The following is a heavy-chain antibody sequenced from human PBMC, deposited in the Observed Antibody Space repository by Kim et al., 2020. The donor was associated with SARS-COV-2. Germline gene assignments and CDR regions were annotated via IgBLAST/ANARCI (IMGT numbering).Heavy chain of an antibody. J-gene: IGHJ4*02. CDR1: GGSISNYY. D-gene: IGHD6-19*01. Sequence: SETLSLTCVVSGGSISNYYWSWIRQPSKKGLEWIGHIYHSGNTDYNPSLRSRVTISVDTSKNQFSLKLNSVTAADTALYYCVRAVAGRSDYFDSWGQGTLVTVSS. CDR3: VRAVAGRSDYFDS. V-gene: IGHV4-59*01. CDR2: IYHSGNT.